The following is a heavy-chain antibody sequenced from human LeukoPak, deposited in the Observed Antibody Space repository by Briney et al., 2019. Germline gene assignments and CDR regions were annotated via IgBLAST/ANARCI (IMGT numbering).Heavy chain of an antibody. D-gene: IGHD1-26*01. J-gene: IGHJ5*02. CDR1: GFTFGSHG. Sequence: GRSLRLSCAASGFTFGSHGMSWVRQAPGKGLEWVSAISGTGGSTYYADSVKGRFTISRDNSKNTLYLQMNSLRAEDTAVYYCAKGREWELNPWGQGTLVTVSS. CDR3: AKGREWELNP. V-gene: IGHV3-23*01. CDR2: ISGTGGST.